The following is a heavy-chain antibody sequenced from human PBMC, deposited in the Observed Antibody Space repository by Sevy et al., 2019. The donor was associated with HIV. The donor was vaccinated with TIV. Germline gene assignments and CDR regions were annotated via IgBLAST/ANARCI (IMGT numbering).Heavy chain of an antibody. CDR1: GGSVSSANNY. J-gene: IGHJ5*02. Sequence: SETLSLTCSVFGGSVSSANNYWSWIRQSPGVGLEWIGYIYYTGATDYNPSLESRVTISIDTSKNQFSLQLSSVTPADTAIYYCARAPVTRKAWFDPWRQGTPVTVSS. V-gene: IGHV4-61*01. CDR2: IYYTGAT. CDR3: ARAPVTRKAWFDP. D-gene: IGHD4-17*01.